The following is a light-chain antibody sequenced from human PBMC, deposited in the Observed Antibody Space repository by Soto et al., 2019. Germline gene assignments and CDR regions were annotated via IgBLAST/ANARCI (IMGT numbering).Light chain of an antibody. CDR2: AAS. J-gene: IGKJ3*01. Sequence: DIQMTQSPSSLSASVGDRVTITCRASQSISTYLNWYQQKPGKAPRLLIYAASSFQSGVPSRFSGGGSGTDFTLTISSLQPEDFATYYCQQTYDTPLTFGPGTKVDIK. CDR3: QQTYDTPLT. V-gene: IGKV1-39*01. CDR1: QSISTY.